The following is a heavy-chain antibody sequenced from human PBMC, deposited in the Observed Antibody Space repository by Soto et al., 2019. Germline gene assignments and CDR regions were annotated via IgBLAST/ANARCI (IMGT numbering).Heavy chain of an antibody. CDR3: AREKTSYGMDV. J-gene: IGHJ6*02. CDR2: MNHNSGNT. CDR1: GYTFTSYD. V-gene: IGHV1-8*01. Sequence: QVQLVQSGADVKKPGASVKVSCNASGYTFTSYDINWVRQATGQGLEWMGWMNHNSGNTGYAQKFQGRVNMTRNTSISTAYMELSSLRSEDTAVYYCAREKTSYGMDVWGQGTTVTVSS.